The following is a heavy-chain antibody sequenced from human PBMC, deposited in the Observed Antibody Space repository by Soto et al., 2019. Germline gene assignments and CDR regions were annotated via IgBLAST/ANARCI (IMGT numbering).Heavy chain of an antibody. CDR3: ARAGIQLWHKIFDY. Sequence: SETLSLTCTVSGGSISSGGYYWSWIRQHPGKGLEWIGYIYYSGSTYYNPSLKSRVTISVDTSKNQFSLKLSSVTAADTAVYYCARAGIQLWHKIFDYWGQGTLVTVSS. J-gene: IGHJ4*02. CDR1: GGSISSGGYY. D-gene: IGHD5-18*01. CDR2: IYYSGST. V-gene: IGHV4-31*03.